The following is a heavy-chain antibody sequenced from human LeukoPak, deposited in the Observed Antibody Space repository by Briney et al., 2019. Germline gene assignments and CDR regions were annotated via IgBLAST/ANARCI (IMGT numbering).Heavy chain of an antibody. J-gene: IGHJ4*02. CDR3: ARRHSSSWATLGY. Sequence: SETLSLPCTVSGGSLSSYYWSWIRQPPGKGLEWVGFIHQSGNANFNSSLKSRVTMSVDTSKNQFSLKLSSVTAADTAVYYCARRHSSSWATLGYWGQGTLVTVSS. V-gene: IGHV4-59*08. CDR2: IHQSGNA. CDR1: GGSLSSYY. D-gene: IGHD6-13*01.